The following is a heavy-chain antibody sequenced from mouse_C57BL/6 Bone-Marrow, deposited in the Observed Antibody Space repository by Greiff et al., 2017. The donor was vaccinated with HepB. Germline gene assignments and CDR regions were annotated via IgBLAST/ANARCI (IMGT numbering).Heavy chain of an antibody. D-gene: IGHD2-4*01. Sequence: EVKVEESGGGLVKPGGSLKLSCAASGFTFSDYGMHWVRQAPEKGLEWVAYISSGSSTIYYADTVKGRFTISRDNAKNTLFLQMTSLRSEDTAMYYCARRLPRGAMDYWGQGTSVTVSS. V-gene: IGHV5-17*01. CDR1: GFTFSDYG. J-gene: IGHJ4*01. CDR2: ISSGSSTI. CDR3: ARRLPRGAMDY.